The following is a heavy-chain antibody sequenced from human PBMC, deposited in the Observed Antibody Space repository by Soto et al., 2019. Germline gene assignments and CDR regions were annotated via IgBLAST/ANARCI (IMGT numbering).Heavy chain of an antibody. Sequence: ASVKVSCKASGYTFTSYYMHWVRQAPGQGLEWMGIINPSGGSTSYAQKFQGRVTMTRDTSTSTVYMELSSLRSEDTAVYYCARVFAHYYGSGSYYNRYFDYWGQGTLVTVLL. V-gene: IGHV1-46*01. J-gene: IGHJ4*02. D-gene: IGHD3-10*01. CDR2: INPSGGST. CDR3: ARVFAHYYGSGSYYNRYFDY. CDR1: GYTFTSYY.